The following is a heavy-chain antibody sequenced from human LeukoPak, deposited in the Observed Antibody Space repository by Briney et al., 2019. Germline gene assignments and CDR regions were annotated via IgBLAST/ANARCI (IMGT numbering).Heavy chain of an antibody. V-gene: IGHV1-69*05. CDR2: IIPIFGTA. J-gene: IGHJ6*03. Sequence: GASVKVSCKASGGTFSSYAISWVRQAPGQGLEWMGGIIPIFGTANYAQKFQGRVTITTDESTRTAYMELSSLRSEDTAVYYCARSGVYAPNYYYYMDVWGKGTTVTVSS. CDR3: ARSGVYAPNYYYYMDV. D-gene: IGHD2-8*01. CDR1: GGTFSSYA.